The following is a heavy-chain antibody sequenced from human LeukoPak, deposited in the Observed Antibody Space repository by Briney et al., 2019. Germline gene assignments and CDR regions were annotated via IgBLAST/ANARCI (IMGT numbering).Heavy chain of an antibody. J-gene: IGHJ4*02. Sequence: KSAETLSLTCAVSGGSINTNSYYWTWIRQPPGKGLEWIGSIYYSGTTYYNPSLTSRLTISVDTSKNQFSLKLSSVTAADTAVYYCVRHLRRDILTASHNDYWGQGTLVTVSS. D-gene: IGHD3-9*01. CDR1: GGSINTNSYY. CDR3: VRHLRRDILTASHNDY. V-gene: IGHV4-39*01. CDR2: IYYSGTT.